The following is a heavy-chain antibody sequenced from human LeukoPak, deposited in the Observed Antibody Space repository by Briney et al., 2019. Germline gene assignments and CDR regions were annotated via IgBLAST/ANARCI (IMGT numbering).Heavy chain of an antibody. CDR1: GGTFISYA. CDR2: IIPILGIA. Sequence: SVKVSCKASGGTFISYAISWVRQAPGQGLEWMGRIIPILGIANYAQKFQGRVTITTDKSTSTAYMELSSQRSEDTAVYYCANSCPTQNLIDYWGQGTLVTVSS. J-gene: IGHJ4*02. CDR3: ANSCPTQNLIDY. V-gene: IGHV1-69*04.